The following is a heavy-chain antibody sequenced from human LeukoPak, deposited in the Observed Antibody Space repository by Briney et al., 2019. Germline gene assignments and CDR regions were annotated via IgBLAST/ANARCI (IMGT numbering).Heavy chain of an antibody. V-gene: IGHV1-2*02. J-gene: IGHJ4*02. CDR3: ARILTFYYDSSGDY. Sequence: ASVKVSCKASGYTFTGYYMHWVRQAPGQGLEWMGWINPNSGGTNYAQKFQGRVTMTRDTSISTAYMELSRLRSDDTAVYYCARILTFYYDSSGDYWGQGTLVTVSS. CDR2: INPNSGGT. D-gene: IGHD3-22*01. CDR1: GYTFTGYY.